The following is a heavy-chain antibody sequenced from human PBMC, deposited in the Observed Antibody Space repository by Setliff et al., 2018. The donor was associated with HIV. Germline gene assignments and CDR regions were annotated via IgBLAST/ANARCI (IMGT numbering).Heavy chain of an antibody. J-gene: IGHJ6*02. Sequence: GGSLRLSCAASGVIFNNLWMHWVRQVPGKGLVWISDINQDGSDANYAESVRGRFTISRDNAKNTHYLQMTSLRPEDTAVYYCARRGSSNFDSSRWFYYGLDVWGQGTTVTVSS. CDR2: INQDGSDA. D-gene: IGHD3-22*01. CDR1: GVIFNNLW. V-gene: IGHV3-74*01. CDR3: ARRGSSNFDSSRWFYYGLDV.